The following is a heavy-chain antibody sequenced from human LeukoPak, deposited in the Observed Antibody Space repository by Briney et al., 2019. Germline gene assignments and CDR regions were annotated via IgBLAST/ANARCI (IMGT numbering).Heavy chain of an antibody. CDR1: GYTFTSYY. D-gene: IGHD6-13*01. J-gene: IGHJ3*02. V-gene: IGHV1-69*13. CDR3: ARGIAAAAYDAFDI. CDR2: IIPIFGTA. Sequence: GASVKVSCKASGYTFTSYYMHWVRQAPGQGLEWMGGIIPIFGTANYAQKFQGRVTITADESTSTAYMELSSLRSEDTAVYYCARGIAAAAYDAFDIWGQGTMVTVSS.